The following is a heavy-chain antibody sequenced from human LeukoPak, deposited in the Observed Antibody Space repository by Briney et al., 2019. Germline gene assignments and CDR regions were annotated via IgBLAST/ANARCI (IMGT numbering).Heavy chain of an antibody. CDR3: ARGGSSSWYDY. Sequence: EASVKVSCKASGYTFTGYYMHWVRQAPGQGLEWMGGIIPIFGTANYAQKFQGRVTITTDESTSTAYMELSSLRSEDTAVYYCARGGSSSWYDYWGQGTLVTVSS. V-gene: IGHV1-69*05. J-gene: IGHJ4*02. CDR1: GYTFTGYY. CDR2: IIPIFGTA. D-gene: IGHD6-13*01.